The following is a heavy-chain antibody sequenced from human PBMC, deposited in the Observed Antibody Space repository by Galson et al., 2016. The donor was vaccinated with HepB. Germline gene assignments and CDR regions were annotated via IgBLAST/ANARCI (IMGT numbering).Heavy chain of an antibody. CDR3: ARDGGGGYNLDY. D-gene: IGHD5-24*01. CDR1: GFTLSNSA. CDR2: MSDSGGST. V-gene: IGHV3-23*01. J-gene: IGHJ4*02. Sequence: SLRLSCAASGFTLSNSAMSWVRQAPGKGLEWVSAMSDSGGSTYYADSVKGRFTISRDNSKNTLYLQMNSLRDEDTAVYYCARDGGGGYNLDYWGQGTLVIVSS.